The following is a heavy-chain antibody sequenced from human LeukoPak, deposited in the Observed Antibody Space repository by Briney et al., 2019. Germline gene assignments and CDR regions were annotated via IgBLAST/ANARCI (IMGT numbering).Heavy chain of an antibody. CDR2: IYTSGST. J-gene: IGHJ3*02. CDR3: ARNYPNPDYGEPDAFDI. CDR1: GGSISSYY. Sequence: PSETLSLTCTVSGGSISSYYWSWIRQPAGKGLEWIGRIYTSGSTNYNPSLKSRVTMSVDTSKNQFSLKLSSVTAADTAVYYCARNYPNPDYGEPDAFDIWGQGTMVTVSS. V-gene: IGHV4-4*07. D-gene: IGHD4-17*01.